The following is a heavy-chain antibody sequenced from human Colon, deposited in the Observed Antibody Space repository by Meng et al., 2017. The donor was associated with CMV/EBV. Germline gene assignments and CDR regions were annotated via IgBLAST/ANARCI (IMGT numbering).Heavy chain of an antibody. V-gene: IGHV6-1*01. Sequence: LRLSCDISGDTVSSTTVGWYWIRQSPSRGLEWLGRIYYRSRWLDDYAQSVKSRISINVDTSKNQFSLQLDSVTPDDTAVYYCARRHTSGWYYFDSWGQGTLVTVSS. CDR3: ARRHTSGWYYFDS. CDR1: GDTVSSTTVG. J-gene: IGHJ4*02. CDR2: IYYRSRWLD. D-gene: IGHD6-19*01.